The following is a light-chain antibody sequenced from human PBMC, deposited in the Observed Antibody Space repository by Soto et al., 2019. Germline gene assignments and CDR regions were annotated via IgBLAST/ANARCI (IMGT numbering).Light chain of an antibody. CDR2: LGS. CDR1: QSLLHSNGYNY. Sequence: DIVMTQSPLSLSVTPGEPASISCRSSQSLLHSNGYNYLDWYLQKPGQSPQIMIYLGSNRASGVPDRFSGSGSGTDFTLKISRVEAEDVGVYYCMQALQTPPTLGQGTRLEIK. V-gene: IGKV2-28*01. J-gene: IGKJ5*01. CDR3: MQALQTPPT.